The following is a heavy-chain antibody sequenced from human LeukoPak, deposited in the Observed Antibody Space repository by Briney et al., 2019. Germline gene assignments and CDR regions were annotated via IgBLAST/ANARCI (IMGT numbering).Heavy chain of an antibody. CDR3: ARAYGDQSYYYYYGMDV. V-gene: IGHV1-69*06. D-gene: IGHD4-17*01. CDR1: GGTFSSYA. J-gene: IGHJ6*02. Sequence: SVKVSCKASGGTFSSYAISWVRQAPGQGLEWMGGIIPIFGTANYAQKFQGRVTITADKSTSTAYMELSSLRSEDTAVYYCARAYGDQSYYYYYGMDVWGRGTTVTVSS. CDR2: IIPIFGTA.